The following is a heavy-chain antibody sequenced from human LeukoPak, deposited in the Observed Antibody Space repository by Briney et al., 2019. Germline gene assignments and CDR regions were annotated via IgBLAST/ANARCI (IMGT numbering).Heavy chain of an antibody. V-gene: IGHV3-23*01. Sequence: QTGGSLRLSCAASGFTFSSYAMSWVRQAPGKGLEWVSAISGSGGSTYYADSVKGRFTISRDNSKNTLYLQMNSLRAEDTAVYYCAKDRSSLRGAFDIWGQGTMVTVSS. J-gene: IGHJ3*02. D-gene: IGHD3-10*01. CDR3: AKDRSSLRGAFDI. CDR2: ISGSGGST. CDR1: GFTFSSYA.